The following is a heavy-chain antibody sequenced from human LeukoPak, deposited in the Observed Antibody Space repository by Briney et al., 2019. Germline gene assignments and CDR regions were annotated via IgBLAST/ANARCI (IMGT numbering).Heavy chain of an antibody. CDR1: GFTFSSYA. CDR2: LSASGGLT. Sequence: GGSLRLSCAASGFTFSSYAMSWVRQAPGKGLEWVSGLSASGGLTYYSDSVKGRFTISRDNSRNTLYVQMNSLRAEDTAVYYCAKASRRLCSSSSCYTLDSWGQGTLVTVSS. CDR3: AKASRRLCSSSSCYTLDS. D-gene: IGHD2-2*02. J-gene: IGHJ4*02. V-gene: IGHV3-23*01.